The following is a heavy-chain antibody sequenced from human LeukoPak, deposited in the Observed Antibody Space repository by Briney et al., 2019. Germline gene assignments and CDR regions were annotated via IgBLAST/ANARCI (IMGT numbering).Heavy chain of an antibody. CDR2: ISAYNGNT. CDR3: ARGERWLVQDLTIDY. Sequence: VASVKVSCKASGYTFTSYGISWVRQAPGQGLEWMGWISAYNGNTNYAQKLQGRVTMTTDTSTSTAYMELRSLRSDDTAVYYCARGERWLVQDLTIDYWGQGTLVTVSS. CDR1: GYTFTSYG. V-gene: IGHV1-18*01. J-gene: IGHJ4*02. D-gene: IGHD6-19*01.